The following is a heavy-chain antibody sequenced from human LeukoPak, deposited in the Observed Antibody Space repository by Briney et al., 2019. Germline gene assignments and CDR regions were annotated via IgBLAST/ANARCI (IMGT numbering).Heavy chain of an antibody. V-gene: IGHV3-48*01. Sequence: PGGSLRLSCAASGFTLSSFGMNWVRQAPGKGLEWVSYIGTTTSTIYYADSVKGRFTISRDNSKNTLYLQMNSLRAEDTAVYYCAKVPGGWKNDAFDIWGQGTMVTVSS. J-gene: IGHJ3*02. D-gene: IGHD6-19*01. CDR3: AKVPGGWKNDAFDI. CDR2: IGTTTSTI. CDR1: GFTLSSFG.